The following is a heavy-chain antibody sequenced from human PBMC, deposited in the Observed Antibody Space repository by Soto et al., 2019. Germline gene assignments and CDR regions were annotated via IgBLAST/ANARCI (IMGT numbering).Heavy chain of an antibody. CDR3: ARDRRNSWGY. J-gene: IGHJ4*02. D-gene: IGHD4-4*01. CDR1: GGTFSSYT. Sequence: QVQLVQSGAEVKKPGSSVKVSCKASGGTFSSYTISWVRQAPGQGLEWMGRIIPILGIANYAQKFQGRVTHTADKSTSTAYMDLSSLSSEDTAVYYCARDRRNSWGYWGQGTLVTVSS. CDR2: IIPILGIA. V-gene: IGHV1-69*08.